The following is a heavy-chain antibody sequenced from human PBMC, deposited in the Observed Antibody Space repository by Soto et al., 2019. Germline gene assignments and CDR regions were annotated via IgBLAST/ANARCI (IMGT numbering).Heavy chain of an antibody. D-gene: IGHD6-19*01. V-gene: IGHV3-23*01. CDR3: ARRMSDSSAFDF. CDR1: GFTFSSYA. CDR2: ISGSGGST. Sequence: GGSLRLSCAASGFTFSSYAMSWVRQAPGKGLEWVSAISGSGGSTYYADSVKGRFSSSRDNSKNTLYLQMNNLRAEDTAIYYCARRMSDSSAFDFWGQGALVTVSS. J-gene: IGHJ4*02.